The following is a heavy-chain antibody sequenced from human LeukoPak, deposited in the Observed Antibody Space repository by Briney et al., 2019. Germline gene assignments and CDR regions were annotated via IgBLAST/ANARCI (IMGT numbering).Heavy chain of an antibody. V-gene: IGHV5-51*01. J-gene: IGHJ3*02. CDR1: GYRFTSYW. CDR2: IYPGDSDT. CDR3: ARQRDYNILTGYHSGAFDI. D-gene: IGHD3-9*01. Sequence: GESLKISCKGSGYRFTSYWIGWVRQMPGKGLEWMGIIYPGDSDTRYSPSFQGQVTFSADKSISTACLQWSSLKASDTAMYYCARQRDYNILTGYHSGAFDIWGQGTMVTVSS.